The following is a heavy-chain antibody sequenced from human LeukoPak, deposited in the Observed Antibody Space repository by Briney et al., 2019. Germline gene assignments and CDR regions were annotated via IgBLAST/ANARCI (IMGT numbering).Heavy chain of an antibody. CDR3: AKDRYYYDSSGYYALDY. D-gene: IGHD3-22*01. CDR1: GFTFSSYA. V-gene: IGHV3-23*01. Sequence: GGSLRLSCAASGFTFSSYAMSWVRQAPGKGLEWVSAISGRGGSTYYADSVKGRFTISRDNSKNTLYLQMNSLRAEDTAVYYCAKDRYYYDSSGYYALDYWGQGTLVTVSS. CDR2: ISGRGGST. J-gene: IGHJ4*02.